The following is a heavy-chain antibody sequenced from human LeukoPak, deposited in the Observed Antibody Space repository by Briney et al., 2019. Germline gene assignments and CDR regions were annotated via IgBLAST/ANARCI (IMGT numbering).Heavy chain of an antibody. CDR1: GGSISSSNW. Sequence: SETPSLTCAVSGGSISSSNWWSWVRQPPGKGLEWIGEIYHSGSTNYNPSLKSRVTVSVDKSKNQFSLKLRSVTAADTAVYYCARLPYDILTGGTYYFDYWGQGTLVTVSS. CDR2: IYHSGST. CDR3: ARLPYDILTGGTYYFDY. V-gene: IGHV4-4*02. D-gene: IGHD3-9*01. J-gene: IGHJ4*02.